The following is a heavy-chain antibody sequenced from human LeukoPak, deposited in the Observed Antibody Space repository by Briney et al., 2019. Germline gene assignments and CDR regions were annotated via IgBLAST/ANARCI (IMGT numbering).Heavy chain of an antibody. CDR3: ARGLRFYYYMDV. D-gene: IGHD3-16*01. V-gene: IGHV4-59*01. CDR2: IYYSGST. Sequence: PSETLSLTCTVSGGSTSSYYWSWIRQPPGKGLEWIGYIYYSGSTNYNPSLKSRVTISVDTSKNQFSLKLSSVTAADTAVYYCARGLRFYYYMDVWGKGTTVTVSS. CDR1: GGSTSSYY. J-gene: IGHJ6*03.